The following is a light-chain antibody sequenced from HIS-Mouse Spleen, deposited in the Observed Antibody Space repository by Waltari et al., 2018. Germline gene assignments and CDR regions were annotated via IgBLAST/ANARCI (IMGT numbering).Light chain of an antibody. CDR2: EGS. J-gene: IGLJ3*02. V-gene: IGLV2-23*01. CDR1: SSDVGSYNL. CDR3: CSYAGSSTYWV. Sequence: QSALTQPASVSGSPGQSITISCTGTSSDVGSYNLVSWYQQHPGKAPKLMIYEGSKRASGVSNRVSGSKSGNTASLTISGLQAEDGADYYCCSYAGSSTYWVFGGGTKLTVL.